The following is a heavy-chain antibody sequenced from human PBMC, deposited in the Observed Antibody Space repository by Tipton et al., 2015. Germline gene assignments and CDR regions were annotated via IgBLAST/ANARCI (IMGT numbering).Heavy chain of an antibody. J-gene: IGHJ6*02. CDR2: IYYRGGT. V-gene: IGHV4-61*08. CDR1: GGSISNDDSY. D-gene: IGHD6-13*01. CDR3: ARRVSRWPSVYYYGVDV. Sequence: TLSLTCTVSGGSISNDDSYWSWIRQPPGKGLEWIGHIYYRGGTKSNPSLKSRDTMSVDASKNQFFLHLKSVTAADAAVYYCARRVSRWPSVYYYGVDVWGQGTTVTVSS.